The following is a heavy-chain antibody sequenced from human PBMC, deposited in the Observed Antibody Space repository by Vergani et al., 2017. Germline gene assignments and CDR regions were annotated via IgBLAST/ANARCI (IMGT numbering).Heavy chain of an antibody. CDR2: ISSSSSYI. CDR1: GFTFSSYS. D-gene: IGHD6-19*01. CDR3: ARDRGAYSSGWYGVDY. V-gene: IGHV3-21*01. Sequence: EVQLVESGGGLVKPGGSLRLSCAASGFTFSSYSMNWVRQAPGKGLEWVSSISSSSSYIYYADSVKGRFTISRDNAKNSLYLQMNSLRAEDTAVYYCARDRGAYSSGWYGVDYWGQGTLVTVSS. J-gene: IGHJ4*02.